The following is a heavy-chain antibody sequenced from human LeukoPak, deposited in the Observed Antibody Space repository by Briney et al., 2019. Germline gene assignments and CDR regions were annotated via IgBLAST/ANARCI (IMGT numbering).Heavy chain of an antibody. V-gene: IGHV4-39*07. D-gene: IGHD1-26*01. Sequence: SETLSLTCTVSGGSISSYYWGWIRQPPGKGLEWIGSIYYSGSTYYNPSLKSRVTISVDTSKNQFSLKLSSVTAADTAVYYCFSHPTDNGSYQKYYFDYWGQGTLVTVSS. CDR2: IYYSGST. CDR1: GGSISSYY. CDR3: FSHPTDNGSYQKYYFDY. J-gene: IGHJ4*02.